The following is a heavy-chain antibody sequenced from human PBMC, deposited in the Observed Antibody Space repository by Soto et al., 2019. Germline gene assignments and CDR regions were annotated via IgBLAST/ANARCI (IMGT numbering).Heavy chain of an antibody. J-gene: IGHJ3*02. V-gene: IGHV3-23*01. CDR3: AKTANGWFSAFDI. D-gene: IGHD6-19*01. CDR1: GVTFSSYA. Sequence: EVQLLESGGILVQPGGSLRLSCAASGVTFSSYAMSWVRQAPGKGLEWVSAISGSGGTTYYADSVKGRFTFSRDNSKNTLYLQMNSLRAEDTAVYYCAKTANGWFSAFDIWGQGTMVTGSS. CDR2: ISGSGGTT.